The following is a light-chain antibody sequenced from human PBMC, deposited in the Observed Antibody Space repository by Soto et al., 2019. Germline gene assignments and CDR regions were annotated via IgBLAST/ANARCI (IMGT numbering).Light chain of an antibody. CDR1: QGISSR. CDR3: QQSNSFPLT. J-gene: IGKJ4*01. V-gene: IGKV1-12*01. CDR2: AAS. Sequence: DIQMTQSPSSVSASVGDRVTITCRASQGISSRLAWYQQKPGKARNLLIYAASSLQSGVPSRFSGSGSETDFTLTIGSLQPEDFATYYCQQSNSFPLTFGGGTKVEIK.